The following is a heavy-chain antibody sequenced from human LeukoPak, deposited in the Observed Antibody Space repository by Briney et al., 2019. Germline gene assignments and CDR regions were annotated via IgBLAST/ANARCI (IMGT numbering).Heavy chain of an antibody. CDR3: ARARETVAIDF. Sequence: PSETLSLTCTVSGGSISSGGYYWSWIRQPPGKGLEWIGYIYHSGSTYYNPSLKSRVTVSADMSKNQFSLKMRSVTAADTAVYYCARARETVAIDFWGQGTPVTVSS. CDR2: IYHSGST. CDR1: GGSISSGGYY. D-gene: IGHD5-12*01. J-gene: IGHJ4*02. V-gene: IGHV4-30-2*01.